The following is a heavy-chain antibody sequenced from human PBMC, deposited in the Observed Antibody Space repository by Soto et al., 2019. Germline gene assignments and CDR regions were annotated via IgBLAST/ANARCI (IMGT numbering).Heavy chain of an antibody. CDR2: IRRKANSYAT. V-gene: IGHV3-73*02. D-gene: IGHD5-18*01. J-gene: IGHJ6*02. CDR3: TRTARVARGSYVFHCAMDF. CDR1: GFTFSGSA. Sequence: EVQLVESGGGLVQPGGSLKLSCAASGFTFSGSAMHWVRQASGKGLEWVGRIRRKANSYATAYAASVKGRFTISRDDSKNTAYLQMNSLKTEDTAVYYCTRTARVARGSYVFHCAMDFWGQGTTVTVSS.